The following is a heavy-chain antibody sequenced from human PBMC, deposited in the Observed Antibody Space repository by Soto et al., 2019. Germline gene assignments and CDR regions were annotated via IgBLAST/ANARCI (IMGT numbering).Heavy chain of an antibody. J-gene: IGHJ6*02. CDR2: ISAYNGNT. CDR1: GYTFTSYG. Sequence: GASVKVSCKASGYTFTSYGISWVRQAPGQGLEWMGWISAYNGNTNYAQKLQGRVTMTTDTSTSTAYMELRSLRSDDTAVYYCARPAEQYDFWSGYSYYYYYGMDVWGQGTTVTVSS. V-gene: IGHV1-18*01. CDR3: ARPAEQYDFWSGYSYYYYYGMDV. D-gene: IGHD3-3*01.